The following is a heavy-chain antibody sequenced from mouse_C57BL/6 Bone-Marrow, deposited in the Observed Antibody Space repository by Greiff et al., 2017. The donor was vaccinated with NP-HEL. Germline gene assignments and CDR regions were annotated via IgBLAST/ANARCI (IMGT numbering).Heavy chain of an antibody. D-gene: IGHD1-1*01. V-gene: IGHV1-53*01. J-gene: IGHJ2*01. CDR3: SRNDGSSYVKYFDC. CDR1: GYTFTSYW. Sequence: VQLQQPGTELVKPGASVKLSCKASGYTFTSYWMHWVKQRPGQGLEWIGNINPSNGGTNYNEKFKSKATLTVDQSSSTAYMQLSSLTSEDSAVYYCSRNDGSSYVKYFDCWGKGTTLTVSS. CDR2: INPSNGGT.